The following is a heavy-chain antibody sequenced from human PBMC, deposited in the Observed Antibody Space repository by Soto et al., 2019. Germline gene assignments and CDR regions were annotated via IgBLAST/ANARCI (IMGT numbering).Heavy chain of an antibody. J-gene: IGHJ4*02. Sequence: QIQMVQSGAEVKQPGASVKISCKTSGYTFSSYSINWVRQAPGQGLEWMAWISTTSGNTHYAERVQGRVTVTLDKSARTAFMEMWGLTSDDTAVYFCARANGYYDFWGQGTLVTVSS. CDR3: ARANGYYDF. CDR1: GYTFSSYS. V-gene: IGHV1-18*01. CDR2: ISTTSGNT. D-gene: IGHD2-8*01.